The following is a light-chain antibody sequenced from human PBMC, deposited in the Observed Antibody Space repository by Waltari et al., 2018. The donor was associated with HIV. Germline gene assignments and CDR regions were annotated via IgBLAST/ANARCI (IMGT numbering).Light chain of an antibody. J-gene: IGLJ2*01. CDR1: SSDVGGYNY. CDR3: SSYRAGSTLLI. Sequence: QSALTQPASVSGSPGQSITMSCTGTSSDVGGYNYVSWYQQPPGKAPKPVVYEVFHRPSGVSSRFSGSKSGNTAAVTISGLQAEDGGDYFCSSYRAGSTLLIFGGGTRLTVL. CDR2: EVF. V-gene: IGLV2-14*01.